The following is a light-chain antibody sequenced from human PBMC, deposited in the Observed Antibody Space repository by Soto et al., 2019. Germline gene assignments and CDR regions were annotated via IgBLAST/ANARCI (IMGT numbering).Light chain of an antibody. Sequence: IQMTQSPSSLSASVGDRVTITCRASQSISNSLNWYQQKAGKASKLLINTASSLQSGVPSRFSGSGFGTDFTLTISSLLPEDFATYYCQQSYSTPRTFGQGTKLEIK. J-gene: IGKJ2*01. CDR1: QSISNS. V-gene: IGKV1-39*01. CDR2: TAS. CDR3: QQSYSTPRT.